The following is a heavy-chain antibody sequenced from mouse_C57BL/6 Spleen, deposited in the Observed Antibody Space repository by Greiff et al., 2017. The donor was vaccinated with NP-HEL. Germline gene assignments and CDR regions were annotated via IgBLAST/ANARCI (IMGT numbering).Heavy chain of an antibody. CDR2: INPNNGGT. Sequence: EVQLQQSGPELVKPGASVKISCKASGYTFTDYYMNWVKQSHGKSLEWIGDINPNNGGTSYNQKFKGKATLTVDKSSSTAYMELRSLTSEDSAVYYCAREGKGDYAMDYWGQGTSVTVSS. CDR3: AREGKGDYAMDY. V-gene: IGHV1-26*01. D-gene: IGHD1-3*01. CDR1: GYTFTDYY. J-gene: IGHJ4*01.